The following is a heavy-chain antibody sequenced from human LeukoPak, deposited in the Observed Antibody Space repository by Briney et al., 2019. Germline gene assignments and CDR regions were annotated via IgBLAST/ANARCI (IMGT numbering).Heavy chain of an antibody. Sequence: GGSLRLSCAASGFTFSSYEMNWVRQAPGKGLEWVAVISYDGSNKYYADSVKGRFTISRDNSKNTLYLQMNSLRAEDTAVYYCARAERSGDFWSGSIRWYFDYWGQGTLVTVSS. V-gene: IGHV3-30*04. CDR1: GFTFSSYE. J-gene: IGHJ4*02. CDR2: ISYDGSNK. CDR3: ARAERSGDFWSGSIRWYFDY. D-gene: IGHD3-3*01.